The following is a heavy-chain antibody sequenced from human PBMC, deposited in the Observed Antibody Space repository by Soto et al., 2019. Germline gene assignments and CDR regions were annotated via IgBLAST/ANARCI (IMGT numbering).Heavy chain of an antibody. D-gene: IGHD3-3*01. J-gene: IGHJ5*02. CDR1: GYTFTSYD. CDR2: MNPNSGNT. CDR3: ARAGSYDFWSGYYDNWFDP. Sequence: ASVKVSCKASGYTFTSYDINWVRQATGQGLEWMGWMNPNSGNTGYAQKFQGRVTMTRNTSISTAYMELSSLRPEDTAVYYCARAGSYDFWSGYYDNWFDPWGQGTLVTVSS. V-gene: IGHV1-8*01.